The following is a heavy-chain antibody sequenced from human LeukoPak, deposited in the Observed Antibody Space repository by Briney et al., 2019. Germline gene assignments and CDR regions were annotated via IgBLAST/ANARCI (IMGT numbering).Heavy chain of an antibody. D-gene: IGHD1-26*01. V-gene: IGHV4-61*02. CDR1: GGSISSGSYY. CDR3: ARVGYSGSYWENRAGAFDI. J-gene: IGHJ3*02. Sequence: PSQTLSLTCTVSGGSISSGSYYGSWIRQPAGKGLEWIGRIYTSGSTNYNPSLKSRVTISVDTSKNQFSLKLSSVTAADTAVYYCARVGYSGSYWENRAGAFDIWGQGTMVTVSS. CDR2: IYTSGST.